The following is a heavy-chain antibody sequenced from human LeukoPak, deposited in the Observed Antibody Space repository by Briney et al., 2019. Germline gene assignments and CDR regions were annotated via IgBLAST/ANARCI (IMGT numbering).Heavy chain of an antibody. V-gene: IGHV4-39*07. CDR3: ARMKWLRSPSFIGFDP. Sequence: PSETLSLTCTVSGGSISSSSYYWGWIRQPPGKGLEWIGSIYYSGSTYYNPSLKSRVTISVDTSKNQFSLKLSSVTAADAAVYYCARMKWLRSPSFIGFDPWGQGTLVTVSS. CDR2: IYYSGST. D-gene: IGHD5-12*01. J-gene: IGHJ5*02. CDR1: GGSISSSSYY.